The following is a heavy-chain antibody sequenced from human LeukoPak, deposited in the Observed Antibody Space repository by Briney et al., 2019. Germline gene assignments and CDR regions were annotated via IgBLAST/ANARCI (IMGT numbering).Heavy chain of an antibody. D-gene: IGHD2-2*01. CDR1: GYSISSGYY. CDR2: IYHSGST. J-gene: IGHJ5*02. Sequence: SETLSLTCAVSGYSISSGYYWGGIRQPPGKGLEWIGSIYHSGSTYYNPSLKSRVTISVDTSKNQFSLKLSSVTAADTPVYYCARDTVVVPAAMRGWFDPWGQGALVTVSS. CDR3: ARDTVVVPAAMRGWFDP. V-gene: IGHV4-38-2*02.